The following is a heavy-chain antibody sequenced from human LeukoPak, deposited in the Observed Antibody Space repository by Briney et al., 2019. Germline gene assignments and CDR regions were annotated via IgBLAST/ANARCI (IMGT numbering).Heavy chain of an antibody. CDR2: IYHSGST. CDR1: GGSISSSNW. CDR3: ARPLSLGYCSGGSCYGRGAWFDR. V-gene: IGHV4-4*02. D-gene: IGHD2-15*01. Sequence: PSETLSLTCAVSGGSISSSNWWSWVRRPPGKGLEWIGQIYHSGSTNYNPSLKSRVTISVDKSKNQFSLKLRSVTAADTAVYYCARPLSLGYCSGGSCYGRGAWFDRWGQGTLVTVSS. J-gene: IGHJ5*02.